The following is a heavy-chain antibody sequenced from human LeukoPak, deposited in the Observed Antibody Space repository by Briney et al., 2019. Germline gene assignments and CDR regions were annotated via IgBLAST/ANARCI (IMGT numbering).Heavy chain of an antibody. V-gene: IGHV4-4*07. CDR3: ASGIAARPVMYFDY. CDR1: GGSISSYY. J-gene: IGHJ4*02. D-gene: IGHD6-6*01. Sequence: SETLSLTCTVSGGSISSYYWSWIRQPAGKGLEWIGRIYTSGSTDYNPSLKSRVTISVDTSKNQFSLKLSSVTAADTAVYYCASGIAARPVMYFDYWGQGTLVTVSS. CDR2: IYTSGST.